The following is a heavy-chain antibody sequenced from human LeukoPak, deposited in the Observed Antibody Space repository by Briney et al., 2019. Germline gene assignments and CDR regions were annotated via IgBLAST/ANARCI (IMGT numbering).Heavy chain of an antibody. D-gene: IGHD1-1*01. CDR1: GFIVSDYY. V-gene: IGHV3-53*01. CDR2: LYTDDTT. CDR3: ARGGAFYWNPRY. J-gene: IGHJ4*02. Sequence: GGSLRLSCVASGFIVSDYYMSWVRQAPGKGLEWVSLLYTDDTTIYADSVEGRFTISRDDSKNTIYLHMTTLRGEDTAVYYCARGGAFYWNPRYWGQGTLVTLSS.